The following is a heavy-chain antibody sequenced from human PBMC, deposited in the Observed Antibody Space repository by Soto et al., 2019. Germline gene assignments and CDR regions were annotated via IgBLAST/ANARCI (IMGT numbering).Heavy chain of an antibody. J-gene: IGHJ4*02. CDR3: AKAPVAIVAAKSA. V-gene: IGHV3-23*01. CDR2: ISGSGGST. Sequence: GGSLRLSCAASGFTFSSYAMSWVRQAPGKGLEWVSAISGSGGSTYYADSVKGRFTISRDNSRNTLYLQMNSLRAEDTAVYYCAKAPVAIVAAKSAWGQGTLVTVSS. CDR1: GFTFSSYA. D-gene: IGHD2-15*01.